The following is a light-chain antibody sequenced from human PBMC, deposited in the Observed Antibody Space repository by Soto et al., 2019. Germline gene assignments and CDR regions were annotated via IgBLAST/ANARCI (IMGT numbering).Light chain of an antibody. CDR3: QQYNNWWT. CDR2: HAS. V-gene: IGKV3-15*01. CDR1: QSVSNN. J-gene: IGKJ1*01. Sequence: EVVMTQSPATLSLSPGERATLSCRASQSVSNNLAWFQQKPGQAPRLLIYHASTRATGIPARFSGSGSGTEFTLILSSLQSEDFAVYNCQQYNNWWTFGQGTKVDIK.